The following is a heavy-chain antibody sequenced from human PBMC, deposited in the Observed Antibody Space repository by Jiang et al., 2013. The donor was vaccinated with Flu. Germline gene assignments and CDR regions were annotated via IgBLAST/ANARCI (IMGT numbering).Heavy chain of an antibody. CDR2: IRYDGSNK. Sequence: VQLVESGGGVVQPGGSLRLSCAASGFTFSSYGMHWVRQAPGKGLEWVAFIRYDGSNKYYADSVKGRFTISRDNSKNTLYLQMNSLRAEDTAVYYCAKDRNSSQQQAGGRMDVWGQGTTVTVSS. D-gene: IGHD6-13*01. CDR1: GFTFSSYG. CDR3: AKDRNSSQQQAGGRMDV. V-gene: IGHV3-30*02. J-gene: IGHJ6*02.